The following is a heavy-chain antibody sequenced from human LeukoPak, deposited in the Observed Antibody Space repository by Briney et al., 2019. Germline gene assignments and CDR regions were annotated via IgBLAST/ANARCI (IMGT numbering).Heavy chain of an antibody. V-gene: IGHV4-34*01. CDR2: INHSGST. CDR3: ARGHGYYYDSSGYVDY. Sequence: ASETLSLTCAVYGGSFSGYYWSWIRQPPGKGLEWIGAINHSGSTHYNPSLKSRVTISVDTSKNQFSLKLSSVTAADTAVYYCARGHGYYYDSSGYVDYWGQGTLVTVSS. J-gene: IGHJ4*02. CDR1: GGSFSGYY. D-gene: IGHD3-22*01.